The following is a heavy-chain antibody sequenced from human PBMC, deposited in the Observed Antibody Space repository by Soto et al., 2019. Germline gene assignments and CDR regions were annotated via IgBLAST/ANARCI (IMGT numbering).Heavy chain of an antibody. J-gene: IGHJ6*02. CDR1: GFTFSSYA. Sequence: GGSLILSCAASGFTFSSYAMHWVRQAPGKGLEWVAVISYDGSNKYYADSVKGRFTISRDNSKNTLFLQMKRLTVDDTAIYYCAAPRDEYGSGVSWFTYGMDIWGQGTTVTV. CDR2: ISYDGSNK. CDR3: AAPRDEYGSGVSWFTYGMDI. V-gene: IGHV3-30-3*01. D-gene: IGHD3-10*01.